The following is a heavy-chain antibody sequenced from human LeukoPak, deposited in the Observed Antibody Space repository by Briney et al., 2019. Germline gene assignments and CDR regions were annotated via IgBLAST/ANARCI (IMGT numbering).Heavy chain of an antibody. CDR3: AKDYIFGDGWWDFDS. Sequence: GGSLRLSCEGSGSTFSGYSMTWVRQAPGKGLEWVSGIYTDGRGFYADSVKGRFTISRDNSKGTLSLEMNSLRVEDTARYFCAKDYIFGDGWWDFDSWGPGVLATVSS. J-gene: IGHJ4*02. CDR1: GSTFSGYS. CDR2: IYTDGRG. D-gene: IGHD5-24*01. V-gene: IGHV3-23*03.